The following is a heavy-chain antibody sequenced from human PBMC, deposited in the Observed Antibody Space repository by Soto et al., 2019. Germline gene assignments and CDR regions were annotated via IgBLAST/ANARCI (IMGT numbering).Heavy chain of an antibody. CDR1: VCTFSSYA. CDR2: ISYDGSNK. CDR3: AKVYLMTTVTTSYYYYGMEV. D-gene: IGHD4-17*01. Sequence: VGSLRLSCASSVCTFSSYAMHCVRQAPGKWLEWVAVISYDGSNKYYADSVKGRFTISRDNSKNTLYLQMNSLRAEDTAVYYCAKVYLMTTVTTSYYYYGMEVWGQATTVIVSS. J-gene: IGHJ6*01. V-gene: IGHV3-30-3*01.